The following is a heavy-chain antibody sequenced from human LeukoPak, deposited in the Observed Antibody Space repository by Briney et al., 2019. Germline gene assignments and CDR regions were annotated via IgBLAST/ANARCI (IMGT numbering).Heavy chain of an antibody. CDR2: INPNSGGT. V-gene: IGHV1-2*06. CDR1: GYTFTGYY. CDR3: ARLKSQSGAFFDY. D-gene: IGHD3-10*01. Sequence: ASVKVSCKASGYTFTGYYMHWVRQAPGQGLEWMGRINPNSGGTNYAQKFQGRVTMTRDTSISTAYMELSRLRSDDTAVYYCARLKSQSGAFFDYWGQGTLVTVSS. J-gene: IGHJ4*02.